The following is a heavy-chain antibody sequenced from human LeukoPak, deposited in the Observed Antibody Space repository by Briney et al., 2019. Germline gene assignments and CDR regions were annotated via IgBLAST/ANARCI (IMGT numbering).Heavy chain of an antibody. D-gene: IGHD2-2*01. V-gene: IGHV1-18*01. J-gene: IGHJ4*02. CDR3: ARGGQQLVWDIVVVPAATGFDY. CDR2: ISAYNGNT. CDR1: GYTFTSYG. Sequence: ASVNVSCKASGYTFTSYGISWVRQAPGQGLEWMGWISAYNGNTNYAQKLQGRVTMTTDTSTSTAYMELRSLRSDDTAVYYCARGGQQLVWDIVVVPAATGFDYWGQGTLVTVSS.